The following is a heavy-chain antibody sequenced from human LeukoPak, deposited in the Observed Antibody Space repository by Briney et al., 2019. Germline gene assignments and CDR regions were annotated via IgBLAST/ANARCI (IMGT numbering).Heavy chain of an antibody. Sequence: ASVTVSCKASGYTFTSYYMHWVRQAPGQGLEWMGIINPSGGSTSYAQKFQGRVTMTRDTSTSTVYMELSSLRSEDTAVYYCARELPPQWLVLWGQGTLVTVSS. CDR3: ARELPPQWLVL. J-gene: IGHJ4*02. V-gene: IGHV1-46*01. D-gene: IGHD6-19*01. CDR2: INPSGGST. CDR1: GYTFTSYY.